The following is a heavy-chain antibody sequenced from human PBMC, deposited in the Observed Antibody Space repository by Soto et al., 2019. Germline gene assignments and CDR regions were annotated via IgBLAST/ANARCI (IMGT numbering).Heavy chain of an antibody. CDR2: ISPYNDQT. J-gene: IGHJ6*02. CDR1: GYTFIRYG. CDR3: ARGGYYDNVWGKLSHYGLDV. D-gene: IGHD3-16*01. Sequence: QVQLVQSASEVMKPGASVKVSCKASGYTFIRYGITWVRQAPGQSLEWMGWISPYNDQTIYAQKLQGRVTMTADTSTRTVEVQLRSLKSDDTAVYYCARGGYYDNVWGKLSHYGLDVWGQGTSVTVSS. V-gene: IGHV1-18*01.